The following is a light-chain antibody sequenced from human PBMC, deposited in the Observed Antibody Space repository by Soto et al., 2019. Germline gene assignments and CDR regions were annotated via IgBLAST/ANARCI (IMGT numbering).Light chain of an antibody. CDR1: SSVVGGYNY. V-gene: IGLV2-14*03. CDR2: DVS. J-gene: IGLJ1*01. Sequence: QSVLTQPASVSGSPGQSIAISCTGTSSVVGGYNYVSWYQQHPGKTPKLMICDVSNRPSGVSNRFSGSKSGNTASLTISGLQAEDEAEYYCSSYTSSSTYVFGTGTKVTVL. CDR3: SSYTSSSTYV.